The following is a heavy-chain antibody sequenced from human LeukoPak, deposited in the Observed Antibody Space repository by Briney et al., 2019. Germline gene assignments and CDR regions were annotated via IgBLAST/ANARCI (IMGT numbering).Heavy chain of an antibody. CDR1: GGSFSGYY. D-gene: IGHD1-1*01. CDR2: INHSGST. V-gene: IGHV4-34*01. J-gene: IGHJ5*02. CDR3: ATSPTEVPHTDNYP. Sequence: SETLSLTCAVYGGSFSGYYWSWIRQPPGKGPEWIGEINHSGSTNYNPSLKSRVTISVDTSKNQFSLKLSSVTAADTAVYYCATSPTEVPHTDNYPWGQGNLVTVSS.